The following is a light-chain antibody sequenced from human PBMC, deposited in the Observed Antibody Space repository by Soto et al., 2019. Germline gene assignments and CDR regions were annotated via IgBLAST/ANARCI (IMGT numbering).Light chain of an antibody. Sequence: DIVMTQTPLSSPVTLGQPASISCRSSQSLVHSDGNTYLYWLLQKPGQPPQLLIYEVSNRFSGVPNRFSGSGSGTDFTLKISRVEAEDVGIYYCMQTTHLPLTFGGGTNVDIK. CDR3: MQTTHLPLT. V-gene: IGKV2D-29*01. CDR1: QSLVHSDGNTY. CDR2: EVS. J-gene: IGKJ4*01.